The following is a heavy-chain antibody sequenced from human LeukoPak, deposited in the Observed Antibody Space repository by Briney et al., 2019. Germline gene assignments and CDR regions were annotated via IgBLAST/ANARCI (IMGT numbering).Heavy chain of an antibody. J-gene: IGHJ6*02. CDR3: VRAHLVRGVIRNYYYGMDV. Sequence: GGSLRLSCAASGFTFSSYWMSWVRQAPGKGLEWVANIKQDGSEKYYGDSVKGRFTISRDNAKNSLYLQMNSLRAEDTAVYYCVRAHLVRGVIRNYYYGMDVWGQGTTVTVSS. V-gene: IGHV3-7*01. CDR2: IKQDGSEK. D-gene: IGHD3-10*01. CDR1: GFTFSSYW.